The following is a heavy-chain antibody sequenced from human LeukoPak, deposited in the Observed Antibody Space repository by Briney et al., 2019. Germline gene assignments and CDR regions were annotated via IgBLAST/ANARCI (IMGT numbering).Heavy chain of an antibody. CDR2: IRGKAYRETT. CDR3: IRGGSYQIYDF. D-gene: IGHD1-26*01. Sequence: PGGSLRLSCTTSGFTFGDFTMSWVRQAPGKGLEWVGLIRGKAYRETTLYTASVKGRFTMSRDDSKSITYLQMNSLKTEDTAVYYCIRGGSYQIYDFWGQGTMVTVSS. V-gene: IGHV3-49*04. CDR1: GFTFGDFT. J-gene: IGHJ3*01.